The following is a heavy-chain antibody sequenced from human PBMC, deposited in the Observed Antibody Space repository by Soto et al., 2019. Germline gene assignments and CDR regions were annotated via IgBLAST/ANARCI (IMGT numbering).Heavy chain of an antibody. V-gene: IGHV4-61*01. CDR3: AGDRSDDLSSFDAFDL. CDR2: IYHSGST. CDR1: GGSVSIGSHY. Sequence: QVQLQESGPGLVKPSETLSLTCTVSGGSVSIGSHYWSWIRQPPGKGLEWIAYIYHSGSTDYNPSLKSRVTISVDLSRNQFSLRLDSVTAADTAVYYCAGDRSDDLSSFDAFDLWGQGTMVTVSS. J-gene: IGHJ3*01. D-gene: IGHD6-6*01.